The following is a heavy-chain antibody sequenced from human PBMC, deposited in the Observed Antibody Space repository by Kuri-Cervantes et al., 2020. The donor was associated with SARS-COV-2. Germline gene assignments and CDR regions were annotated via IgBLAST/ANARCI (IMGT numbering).Heavy chain of an antibody. V-gene: IGHV3-11*04. D-gene: IGHD5-12*01. Sequence: GESLKISCAASGFNFSDYYMSWIRQAPGKGLEWVAHISSTSGNYIYYADSVKGRFTISRDNAKKSLYLQMNSLRAEDTAVYYCARVFGNSGYVSYYYYYMDVWGKGTTVTVSS. CDR3: ARVFGNSGYVSYYYYYMDV. J-gene: IGHJ6*03. CDR1: GFNFSDYY. CDR2: ISSTSGNYI.